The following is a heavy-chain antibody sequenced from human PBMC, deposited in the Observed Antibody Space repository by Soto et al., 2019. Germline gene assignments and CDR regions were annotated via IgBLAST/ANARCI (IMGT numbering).Heavy chain of an antibody. Sequence: WTWIRQPPGTGLEWIGYISDTGITNLNPSLKSRVTISRDTSKNHFSLKLSSVTAADTAVYYCARGPGYRQIFDYWGQGTLVTVSS. CDR2: ISDTGIT. D-gene: IGHD5-18*01. V-gene: IGHV4-61*03. CDR3: ARGPGYRQIFDY. J-gene: IGHJ4*02.